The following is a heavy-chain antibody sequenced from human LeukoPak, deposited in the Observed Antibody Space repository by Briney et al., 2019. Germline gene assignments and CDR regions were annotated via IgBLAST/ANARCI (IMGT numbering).Heavy chain of an antibody. D-gene: IGHD2-2*01. CDR3: ASSTFMPTGDGIYYYYGMDG. Sequence: SGKVSCKASGYTFTSYYINWVREAPGQGLGWMGRIIPIFGIANNAQTFQGRVTITADRSTSTAYMELSSLRSKDTAVDYCASSTFMPTGDGIYYYYGMDGWSQGTTVTASS. CDR2: IIPIFGIA. J-gene: IGHJ6*02. V-gene: IGHV1-69*02. CDR1: GYTFTSYY.